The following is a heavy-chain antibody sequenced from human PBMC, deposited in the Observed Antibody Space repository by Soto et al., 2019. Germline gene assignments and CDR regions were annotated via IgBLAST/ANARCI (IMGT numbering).Heavy chain of an antibody. J-gene: IGHJ5*02. CDR1: DASMSTYY. CDR2: TYYNGNT. D-gene: IGHD3-22*01. Sequence: SETLSLTCTVSDASMSTYYWSWIRQPPGKGLEWIGSTYYNGNTDYRPSLKSRVTISVDTSKNQFSLKLSSVTAADTAVYYCARAQVRDYYDSSGYSNWSDPWGQGTLVTVS. CDR3: ARAQVRDYYDSSGYSNWSDP. V-gene: IGHV4-59*12.